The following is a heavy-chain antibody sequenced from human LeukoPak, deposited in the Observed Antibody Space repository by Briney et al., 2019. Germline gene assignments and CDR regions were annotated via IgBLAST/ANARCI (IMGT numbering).Heavy chain of an antibody. V-gene: IGHV3-48*01. J-gene: IGHJ3*02. CDR1: GFTFSSYS. CDR2: ISSSSSTI. Sequence: GGSLRLSCAASGFTFSSYSMNWVRQAPGKGLEWVSYISSSSSTIYYADSVKGRFTISRDNAKNSLYLQMNSLRAEDTAVYYCASMGHGGNSRATFDIWGQGTMVTVSS. CDR3: ASMGHGGNSRATFDI. D-gene: IGHD4-23*01.